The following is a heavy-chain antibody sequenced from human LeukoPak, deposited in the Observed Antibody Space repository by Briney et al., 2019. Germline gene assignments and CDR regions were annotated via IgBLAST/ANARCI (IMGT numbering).Heavy chain of an antibody. CDR2: ISYDGSNK. V-gene: IGHV3-30-3*01. J-gene: IGHJ6*02. D-gene: IGHD3-9*01. Sequence: GGSLRLSCEGSAFRFSVYSMHWVRQVPNKGLDWVAFISYDGSNKKYADSVKGRFTISRDNSRNTLYLQMDSLRAEDTAVYYCAKDHGYFDWFTYYYYYGMDVWGQGTTVTVSS. CDR3: AKDHGYFDWFTYYYYYGMDV. CDR1: AFRFSVYS.